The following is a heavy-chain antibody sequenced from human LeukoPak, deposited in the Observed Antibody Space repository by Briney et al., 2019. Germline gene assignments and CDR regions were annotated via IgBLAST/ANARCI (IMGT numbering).Heavy chain of an antibody. J-gene: IGHJ4*02. V-gene: IGHV1-69*04. CDR2: IIPVVGTV. D-gene: IGHD2-8*02. Sequence: SAKVSCKASGGTSNNFGISWVRQAPGQGLEWMGRIIPVVGTVKYAQKFQGRITITADKSTSIAYMELSSLRSEDTAMYYCARDVLIIGSTAFFEDWGQGTLVTVSS. CDR1: GGTSNNFG. CDR3: ARDVLIIGSTAFFED.